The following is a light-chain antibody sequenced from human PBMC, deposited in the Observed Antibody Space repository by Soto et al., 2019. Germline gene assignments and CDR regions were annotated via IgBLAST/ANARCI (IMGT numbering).Light chain of an antibody. CDR2: SAS. CDR3: QRYNNWPLT. Sequence: IQLTQSPSSLSASVGDRVTLTCRASQDINKFLAWFQQTPGKAPKLLVYSASTLHSGVPSRFSGSGSGTDFALTISSLQPEDFATYYCQRYNNWPLTFGGGTKVESK. J-gene: IGKJ4*01. V-gene: IGKV1-9*01. CDR1: QDINKF.